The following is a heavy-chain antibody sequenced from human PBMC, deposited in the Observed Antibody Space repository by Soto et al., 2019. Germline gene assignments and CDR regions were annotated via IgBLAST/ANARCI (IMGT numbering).Heavy chain of an antibody. V-gene: IGHV4-31*03. D-gene: IGHD2-21*01. Sequence: QVQLQASGPGLVKPSQTLSLTCTVSGGSISTGDLSWSWIRQHPGKGLEWIGDMNHSGSPYYNPSLKSRLTISVDPSKSQCSLRLSSVTAADTAVYYCARTRGNVVGLNLEDTYFDPWGQGPLVIVSS. CDR3: ARTRGNVVGLNLEDTYFDP. J-gene: IGHJ5*02. CDR2: MNHSGSP. CDR1: GGSISTGDLS.